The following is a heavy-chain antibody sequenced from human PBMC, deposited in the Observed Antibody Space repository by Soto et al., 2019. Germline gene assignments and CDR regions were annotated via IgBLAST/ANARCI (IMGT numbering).Heavy chain of an antibody. CDR1: GGSISSGGYY. J-gene: IGHJ6*02. D-gene: IGHD3-3*01. CDR3: ARDPGIRFLEWFGPVPSGYYGMDV. CDR2: IYYSGST. Sequence: SETLSLTCTVFGGSISSGGYYCSWIRQHPGKGLEWIGYIYYSGSTYYNPSLKSRVTISVDTSKNQFSLKLSSVTAADTAVYYCARDPGIRFLEWFGPVPSGYYGMDVWGQGATVTVSS. V-gene: IGHV4-31*03.